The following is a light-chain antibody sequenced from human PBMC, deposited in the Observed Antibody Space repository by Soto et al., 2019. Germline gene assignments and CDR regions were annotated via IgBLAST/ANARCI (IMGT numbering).Light chain of an antibody. CDR1: SSDVGASNY. Sequence: QSALTQPASVSGSPGQSITISCAGTSSDVGASNYVSWYQQHPGKAPKLMIYEVINRPSGVSNRFSGSKSGNTASLTISGLQAEDEADYHCSSHTTSGTLWVFGGGTKVTVL. CDR2: EVI. J-gene: IGLJ3*02. V-gene: IGLV2-14*01. CDR3: SSHTTSGTLWV.